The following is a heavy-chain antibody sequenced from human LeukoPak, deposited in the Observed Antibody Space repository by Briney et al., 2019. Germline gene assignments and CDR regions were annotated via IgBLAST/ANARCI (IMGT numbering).Heavy chain of an antibody. CDR3: AKDFSGSYLDY. V-gene: IGHV3-23*01. CDR1: GFTFSSYA. D-gene: IGHD1-26*01. J-gene: IGHJ4*02. CDR2: ISGSSDRT. Sequence: GGSLRLSCAASGFTFSSYAMNWVRQAPGEGLEWVSVISGSSDRTYYADSVKGRFTISRDNSKNTLYLQMNSLRAEDTAVYYCAKDFSGSYLDYWGQGTLVTVSS.